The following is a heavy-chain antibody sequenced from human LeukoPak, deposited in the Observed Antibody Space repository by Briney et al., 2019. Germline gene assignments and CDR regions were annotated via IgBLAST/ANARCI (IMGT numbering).Heavy chain of an antibody. D-gene: IGHD3-10*01. CDR2: INWNGVKT. J-gene: IGHJ3*02. CDR3: ARDSGIWFGTRDAFDI. Sequence: GGSLRLSCAASGFTFEDFGMTWVRQVPGKGLEWVSGINWNGVKTHYADSVKGRFTISRGNAENTLYLEMNSLRVDDTALYHCARDSGIWFGTRDAFDIWGQGTMVTVST. V-gene: IGHV3-20*01. CDR1: GFTFEDFG.